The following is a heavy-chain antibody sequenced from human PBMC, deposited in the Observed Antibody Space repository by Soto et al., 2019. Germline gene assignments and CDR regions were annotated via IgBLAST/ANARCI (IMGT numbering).Heavy chain of an antibody. CDR3: ARPGGTWYQPYNWFDP. V-gene: IGHV4-34*01. Sequence: PSGTLSLTCAVYGGPFSYSFWSWIRQPPGKGLEWIGEINHRGSTNYNPSLKSRVTISVDTSKNQFSLKLSSVTAADTAVYYCARPGGTWYQPYNWFDPWGQGTLVTVSS. CDR1: GGPFSYSF. D-gene: IGHD2-2*01. J-gene: IGHJ5*02. CDR2: INHRGST.